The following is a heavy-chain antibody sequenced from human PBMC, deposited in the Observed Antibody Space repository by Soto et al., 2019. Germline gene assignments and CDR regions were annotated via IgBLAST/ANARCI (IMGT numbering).Heavy chain of an antibody. J-gene: IGHJ4*02. CDR2: IKSKTDGGTT. Sequence: PGGSLRLSCAASGFNSKHAWMNWVRQAPGKGLEWVGRIKSKTDGGTTDYAAPVKGRFTISRDDSKNTLYLQMNSLKTEDTAVYYCTTDPKNTYYYDSSGYWPLDYWGQGTLVTVSS. CDR1: GFNSKHAW. D-gene: IGHD3-22*01. V-gene: IGHV3-15*07. CDR3: TTDPKNTYYYDSSGYWPLDY.